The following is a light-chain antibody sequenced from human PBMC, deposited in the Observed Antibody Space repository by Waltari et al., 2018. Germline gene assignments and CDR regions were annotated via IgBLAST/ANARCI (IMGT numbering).Light chain of an antibody. CDR2: DAS. CDR3: QQCNNSPPT. Sequence: EIVFTQSPATLSLSPGEGAPLSCRASQSVSSQLVWYQQKRGQAPRLLIYDASNRATGIPARFSGSGSGTDFTLTISSLEPEDFAVYYCQQCNNSPPTFGQGTKVEIK. V-gene: IGKV3-11*01. CDR1: QSVSSQ. J-gene: IGKJ1*01.